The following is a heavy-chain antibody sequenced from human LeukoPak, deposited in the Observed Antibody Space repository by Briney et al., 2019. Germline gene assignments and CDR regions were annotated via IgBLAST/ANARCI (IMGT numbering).Heavy chain of an antibody. V-gene: IGHV4-59*01. CDR3: ARSFEYSSSSPWFDP. J-gene: IGHJ5*02. Sequence: PSETLSLTCTVSGGSISSYYWSWVRQPPGKGLEWIGYISYTDSTNYNPSLKSRATISVDMSKNQFSLKLSSVTAADTAVYYCARSFEYSSSSPWFDPWGQGTLVTVSS. CDR2: ISYTDST. D-gene: IGHD6-6*01. CDR1: GGSISSYY.